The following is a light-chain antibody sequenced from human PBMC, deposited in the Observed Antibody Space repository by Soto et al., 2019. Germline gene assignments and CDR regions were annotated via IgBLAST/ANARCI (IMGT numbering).Light chain of an antibody. CDR3: QQYGISPPWT. CDR1: QSVSSSF. J-gene: IGKJ1*01. Sequence: EIVLTQSPGTLSLSPGERATLSCRASQSVSSSFLAWYQQKPGQAPRLLIYGPSSRATGIPDRFSGSGSGTGFTLTISRLEPEDFAVYYCQQYGISPPWTFGQGTKVEIK. CDR2: GPS. V-gene: IGKV3-20*01.